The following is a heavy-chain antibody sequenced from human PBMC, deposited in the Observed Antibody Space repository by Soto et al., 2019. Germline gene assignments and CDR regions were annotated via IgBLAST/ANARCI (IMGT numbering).Heavy chain of an antibody. CDR1: GFTFDDYA. V-gene: IGHV3-9*01. CDR3: AKVATYDSSGYFDY. D-gene: IGHD3-22*01. J-gene: IGHJ4*02. Sequence: EVQLVESGGGLVQPGRSLRLSCAASGFTFDDYAMHWVRQAPGKGLEWVSGISWNSGSIGYADSVKGRFTISRDNAKNSLYLQMNSLRAEDTALYYCAKVATYDSSGYFDYWGQGTLVTVSS. CDR2: ISWNSGSI.